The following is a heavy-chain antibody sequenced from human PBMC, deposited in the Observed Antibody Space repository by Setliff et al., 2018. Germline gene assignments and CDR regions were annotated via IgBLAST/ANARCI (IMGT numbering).Heavy chain of an antibody. CDR3: ARRVLECGRTACPLGGSYNWFDP. CDR2: FSYGVST. V-gene: IGHV4-59*08. Sequence: KTSETLSLTCTVSGDSLSSSYWSWIRQPPGKGLEWIGRFSYGVSTIYNPPLESRVTFSVDTSKNQFSLKLTSVTAADTAVYYCARRVLECGRTACPLGGSYNWFDPWGQGIGVTVSS. J-gene: IGHJ5*02. CDR1: GDSLSSSY. D-gene: IGHD3-3*01.